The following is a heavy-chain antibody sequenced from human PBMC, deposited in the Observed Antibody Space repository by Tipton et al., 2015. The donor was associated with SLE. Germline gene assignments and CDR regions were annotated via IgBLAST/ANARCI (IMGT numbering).Heavy chain of an antibody. V-gene: IGHV4-34*10. CDR1: GESFNTYY. J-gene: IGHJ4*02. CDR3: ARHAGDYAYFDS. CDR2: INENGNT. Sequence: TLSLTCAVYGESFNTYYWTWIRQPPGKGLEWIGEINENGNTNFSPSLKNRVTMSVDTSKNQSSLRLTSVTAADTAVYYCARHAGDYAYFDSWGQGTLVTVSS. D-gene: IGHD4-17*01.